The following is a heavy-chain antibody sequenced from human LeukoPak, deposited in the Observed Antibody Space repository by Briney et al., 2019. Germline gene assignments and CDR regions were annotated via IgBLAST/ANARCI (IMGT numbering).Heavy chain of an antibody. CDR2: IYTSGST. CDR1: GGSISTYY. Sequence: SETLSLTCTVSGGSISTYYWSWIRQPPGKGLEWIGYIYTSGSTNYNPSLKSRVTISVDTSKNQFSLKLSSVTAAGTAVYYCARHGPSYYYDYYMDVWGKGTTVTVSS. CDR3: ARHGPSYYYDYYMDV. V-gene: IGHV4-4*09. J-gene: IGHJ6*03.